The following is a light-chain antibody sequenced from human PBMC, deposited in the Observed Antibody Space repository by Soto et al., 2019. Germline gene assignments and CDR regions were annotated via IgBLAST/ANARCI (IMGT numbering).Light chain of an antibody. V-gene: IGKV1-39*01. CDR1: QSISIY. Sequence: DIQMTQSPSSLSASVGDRVTITCRASQSISIYLNWYQQKPGEAPNLLIYAASSLQSGVPSRFSGSGSGTDFTLTISSLQPVDYATYHSQPSYTASLTFGGGTNVEIK. CDR3: QPSYTASLT. CDR2: AAS. J-gene: IGKJ4*01.